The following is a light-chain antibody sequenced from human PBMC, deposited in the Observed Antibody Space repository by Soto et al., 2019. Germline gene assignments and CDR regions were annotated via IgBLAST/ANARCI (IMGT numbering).Light chain of an antibody. CDR1: QDISTY. CDR2: DAS. CDR3: QQLNGYVALT. Sequence: DIQLTQSPSFLYASVGERVTITCRASQDISTYLAWYQQRPGKAPKLLIYDASTLQSGVPSRFSGSRSGTEFTLTISGLQPEDFATYYCQQLNGYVALTFGGGTKVEIK. V-gene: IGKV1-9*01. J-gene: IGKJ4*01.